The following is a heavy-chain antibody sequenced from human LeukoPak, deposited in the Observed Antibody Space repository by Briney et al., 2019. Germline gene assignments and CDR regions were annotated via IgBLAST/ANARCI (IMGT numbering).Heavy chain of an antibody. CDR3: ARARYYYYGMDV. CDR1: GFTFSSYA. CDR2: IKQDGSEK. J-gene: IGHJ6*02. V-gene: IGHV3-7*01. Sequence: GGSLRLSCAASGFTFSSYAMSWVRQAPGKGLEWVANIKQDGSEKYYVDSVKGRFTISRDNAKNSLYLQMNSLRAEDTAVYYCARARYYYYGMDVWGQGTTVTVSS.